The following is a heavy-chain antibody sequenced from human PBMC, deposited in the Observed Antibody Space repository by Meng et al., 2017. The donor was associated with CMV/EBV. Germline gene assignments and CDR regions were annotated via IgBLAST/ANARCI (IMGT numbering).Heavy chain of an antibody. CDR2: INHSGST. CDR3: ARVMGHYYGSGSYPD. D-gene: IGHD3-10*01. CDR1: GGSFSGYY. V-gene: IGHV4-34*01. J-gene: IGHJ4*02. Sequence: SETLSLTCAVYGGSFSGYYWSWIRQPPGKGLEWIGEINHSGSTNYNPSLKSRVTISVDTSKNQFSLKLSSVTAADTAVYYCARVMGHYYGSGSYPDWGQGTPVTVSS.